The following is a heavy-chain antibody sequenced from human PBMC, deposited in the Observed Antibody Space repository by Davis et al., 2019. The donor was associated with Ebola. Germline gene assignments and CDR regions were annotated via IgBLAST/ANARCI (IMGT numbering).Heavy chain of an antibody. CDR3: ARDLSV. Sequence: ASAMDTSIASSSTFTTYYIISPRPDTSPGLKWMGWMHPNSGNTGYAQKFQDRVSMTRTTSISTAYMELSSLRSEDTAVYYCARDLSVWGQGTTVTVSS. CDR1: SSTFTTYY. CDR2: MHPNSGNT. J-gene: IGHJ6*02. V-gene: IGHV1-8*01.